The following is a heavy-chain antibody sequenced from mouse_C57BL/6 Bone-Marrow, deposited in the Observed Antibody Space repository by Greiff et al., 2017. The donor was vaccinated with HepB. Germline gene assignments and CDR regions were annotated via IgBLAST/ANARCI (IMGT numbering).Heavy chain of an antibody. Sequence: EVQLQESGPGLVKPSQSLSLTCSVTGYSITSGYYWNWIRQFPGNKLEWMGYISYDGSNNYNPSLKNRISITRDTSKNQFFLKLNSVTTEDTATYDCARTYYDYDDDYWGQGTTLTVSS. D-gene: IGHD2-4*01. J-gene: IGHJ2*01. CDR3: ARTYYDYDDDY. CDR2: ISYDGSN. V-gene: IGHV3-6*01. CDR1: GYSITSGYY.